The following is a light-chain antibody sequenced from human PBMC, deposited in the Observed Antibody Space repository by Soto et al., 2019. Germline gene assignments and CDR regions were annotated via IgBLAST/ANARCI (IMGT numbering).Light chain of an antibody. Sequence: EIVLTQSPATLSLSPGERATLSCRASQSVSSYLAWYQQKPGQAPRLLIYDASNRATGIPARFSGSGSGTDFTLTISSLEPEDCATYFCQQSYSIPVTFGQGTRLEI. CDR1: QSVSSY. CDR3: QQSYSIPVT. J-gene: IGKJ5*01. V-gene: IGKV3-11*01. CDR2: DAS.